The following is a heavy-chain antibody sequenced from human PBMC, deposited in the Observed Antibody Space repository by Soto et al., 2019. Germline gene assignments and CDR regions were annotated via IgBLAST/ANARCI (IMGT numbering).Heavy chain of an antibody. CDR1: GYIFTTYA. J-gene: IGHJ4*02. CDR2: INVGNGNT. CDR3: ARDLGFGLSDY. Sequence: ASVKVSCKASGYIFTTYAMHWVRQAPGQRLEWMGWINVGNGNTKYSQKFQGRVTITRDTSASTAYMELSGLRSEDTAVYSCARDLGFGLSDYWGQGTLVTVSS. V-gene: IGHV1-3*01. D-gene: IGHD3-10*01.